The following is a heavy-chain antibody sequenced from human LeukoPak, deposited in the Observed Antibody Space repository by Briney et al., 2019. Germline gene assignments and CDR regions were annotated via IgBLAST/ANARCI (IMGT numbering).Heavy chain of an antibody. D-gene: IGHD4-17*01. V-gene: IGHV4-59*01. CDR3: ARSAYAGDYLHYYYYYYMDV. CDR2: IYYSGST. J-gene: IGHJ6*03. CDR1: GGSISSYY. Sequence: SETLSLTCTVSGGSISSYYWSWIRQPPGKGLEWIGYIYYSGSTNYNPSLKSRVTISVDTSKNQFSLKLSSVTAADTAVYYCARSAYAGDYLHYYYYYYMDVWGKGTTVTVSS.